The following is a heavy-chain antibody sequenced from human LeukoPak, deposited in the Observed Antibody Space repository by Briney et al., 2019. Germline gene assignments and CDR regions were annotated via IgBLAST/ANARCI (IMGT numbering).Heavy chain of an antibody. Sequence: AASVKVSCKASGYTFTGYYMHWVRQAPGQGLEWMGWINPNSGGTNYAQKFQGRVTMTRDTSISTAYMELSRLRSDDTAVYYCAREIEILYYDSSGYNLDYWGQGTLVTVSS. CDR1: GYTFTGYY. D-gene: IGHD3-22*01. CDR3: AREIEILYYDSSGYNLDY. V-gene: IGHV1-2*02. J-gene: IGHJ4*02. CDR2: INPNSGGT.